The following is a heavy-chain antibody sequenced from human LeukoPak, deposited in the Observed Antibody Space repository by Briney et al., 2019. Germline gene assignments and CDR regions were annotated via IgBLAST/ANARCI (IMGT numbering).Heavy chain of an antibody. CDR2: IYYGGT. Sequence: SETLSLTCAVSGYSIISGFHWAWLRQPPGKGLEWIGSIYYGGTNYNPSLRGRVTILMDTSKNQFSLELSSVTAADTAVYFCARDDYSNYGHYWGQGKLVIVSS. D-gene: IGHD4-11*01. CDR3: ARDDYSNYGHY. V-gene: IGHV4-38-2*02. CDR1: GYSIISGFH. J-gene: IGHJ4*02.